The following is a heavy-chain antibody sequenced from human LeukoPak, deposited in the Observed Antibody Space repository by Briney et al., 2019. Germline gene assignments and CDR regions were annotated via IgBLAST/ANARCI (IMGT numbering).Heavy chain of an antibody. D-gene: IGHD3-16*01. J-gene: IGHJ3*02. Sequence: PGGSLRLSCAASGFTFSSFAMSWVRQAPGTGMDWVSSISTAYDITYYADFVKGRFTISRDNSKNTLYLQMNSLRAEDTAIYFCVKEKMPFGSSVMKRPGGAFDIWGQGTRVTVS. CDR1: GFTFSSFA. V-gene: IGHV3-23*01. CDR3: VKEKMPFGSSVMKRPGGAFDI. CDR2: ISTAYDIT.